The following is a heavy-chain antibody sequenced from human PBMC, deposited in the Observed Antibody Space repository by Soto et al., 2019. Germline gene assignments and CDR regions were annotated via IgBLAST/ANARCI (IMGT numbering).Heavy chain of an antibody. V-gene: IGHV3-53*01. CDR3: ADGGEWSFNFVY. Sequence: EVQLVESGGGLIQPGGSLRLSCAASGFTVSSNYMSWVRQVPGKGLEWVSGISVSGDNTYYADSVKGRFTISRDNSKNTLYLQMNNLRAEDTAVYYCADGGEWSFNFVYWGQGTLVTVSS. CDR1: GFTVSSNY. CDR2: SVSGDNT. D-gene: IGHD3-3*01. J-gene: IGHJ4*02.